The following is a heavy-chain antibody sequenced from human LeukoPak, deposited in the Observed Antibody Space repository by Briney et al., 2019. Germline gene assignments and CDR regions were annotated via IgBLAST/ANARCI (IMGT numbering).Heavy chain of an antibody. V-gene: IGHV1-18*01. CDR1: GYTFTSYG. CDR2: ISAYNGNT. D-gene: IGHD3-10*01. J-gene: IGHJ5*02. Sequence: SVKVSCKASGYTFTSYGISWVRQAPGQGLEWMGWISAYNGNTNYAQKLQGKVTMTTDTSTSTAYMELRSLRSDDTAVYYCARSHIVRGAHRWFDPWGQGTLVTVSS. CDR3: ARSHIVRGAHRWFDP.